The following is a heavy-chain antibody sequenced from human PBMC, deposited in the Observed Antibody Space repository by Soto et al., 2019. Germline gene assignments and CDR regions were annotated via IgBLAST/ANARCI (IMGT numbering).Heavy chain of an antibody. CDR2: IYWDDDK. CDR1: GFSLSTSGVG. D-gene: IGHD6-13*01. J-gene: IGHJ5*02. CDR3: AHSISIAAGIDRENWFDP. Sequence: ESGPTLVNPTQTLTLTCTFSGFSLSTSGVGVGWIRQPPGKALEWLALIYWDDDKRYSPSLKSRLTITKDTSKNQVVLTMTNMDPVDTATYYCAHSISIAAGIDRENWFDPWGQGTLVTVSS. V-gene: IGHV2-5*02.